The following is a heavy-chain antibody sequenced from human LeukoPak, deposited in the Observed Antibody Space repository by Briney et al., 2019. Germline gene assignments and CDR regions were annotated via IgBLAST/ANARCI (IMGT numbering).Heavy chain of an antibody. Sequence: GGSLRLSCAASGFTFSTYWMHWVRQAPGKGLVWVSRINGDGSSTSYADSVKGRFTISRDNSKNTLYLQMNSLRAEDTAVYYCAKESHQYDILTGYYFDWGQGTLVTVSS. D-gene: IGHD3-9*01. V-gene: IGHV3-74*01. CDR1: GFTFSTYW. CDR3: AKESHQYDILTGYYFD. CDR2: INGDGSST. J-gene: IGHJ4*02.